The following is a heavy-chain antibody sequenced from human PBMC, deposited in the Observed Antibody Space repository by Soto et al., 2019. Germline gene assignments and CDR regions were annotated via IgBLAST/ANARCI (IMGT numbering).Heavy chain of an antibody. J-gene: IGHJ5*02. CDR3: ARAHGSSWYNGLDP. CDR2: IIPLFGTT. V-gene: IGHV1-69*13. Sequence: ASVKVGCKGCCGTLTSYAISWVRQAPGRGLEWMGGIIPLFGTTNYAQKFRGRVTVTADESTSTVYMEVRSLRFEDTAVYYCARAHGSSWYNGLDPWAQGTPVTLSP. D-gene: IGHD6-13*01. CDR1: CGTLTSYA.